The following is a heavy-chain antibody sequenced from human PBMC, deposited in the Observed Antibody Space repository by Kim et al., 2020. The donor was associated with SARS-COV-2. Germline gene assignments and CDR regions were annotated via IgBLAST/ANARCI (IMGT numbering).Heavy chain of an antibody. CDR1: GYPFTTCG. V-gene: IGHV1-18*01. CDR2: ISGHTPVT. CDR3: ARDCKGLGKFDF. D-gene: IGHD3-16*01. Sequence: ASVKVSCRATGYPFTTCGFTWARQAPGQGLQWMGCISGHTPVTNFAPEFQARVTLTTDPLTNTAYMEMRSLTSDDTAMHYCARDCKGLGKFDFWGQGTRVAVAS. J-gene: IGHJ4*02.